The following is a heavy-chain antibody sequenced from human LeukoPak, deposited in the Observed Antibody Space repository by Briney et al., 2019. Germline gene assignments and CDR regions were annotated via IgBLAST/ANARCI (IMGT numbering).Heavy chain of an antibody. D-gene: IGHD6-13*01. CDR3: ARVGAAGDFDY. V-gene: IGHV4-30-2*01. CDR2: IYHSGST. CDR1: GGSISSGGYS. Sequence: SETLSLTCAVSGGSISSGGYSWSWIRQPPGKGLEWIGYIYHSGSTYYNPSLKSRVTISVDRSKNQFSLKLSSVTAADTAVYYCARVGAAGDFDYWGQGTLVTVSS. J-gene: IGHJ4*02.